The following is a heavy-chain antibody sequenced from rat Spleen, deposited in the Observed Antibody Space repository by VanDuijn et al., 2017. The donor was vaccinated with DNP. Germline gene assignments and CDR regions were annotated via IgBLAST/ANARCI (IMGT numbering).Heavy chain of an antibody. CDR1: GFSLTNYH. J-gene: IGHJ4*01. D-gene: IGHD1-11*01. CDR2: MSSGGKT. Sequence: QVQLKESGPGLVQPSQTLSLTCTVSGFSLTNYHVHWVRQPPGKGLEWIAAMSSGGKTYYNSGLKSRLSISRDTSKSQVFLKLTSLQAEDTAIYYCSRYGEYSALDVWGQGTSVTVSS. CDR3: SRYGEYSALDV. V-gene: IGHV2S12*01.